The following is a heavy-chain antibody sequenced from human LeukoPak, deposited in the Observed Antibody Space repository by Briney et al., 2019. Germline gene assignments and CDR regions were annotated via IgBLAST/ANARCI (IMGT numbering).Heavy chain of an antibody. D-gene: IGHD2-15*01. CDR1: GGSISSYY. CDR3: ARSGSSCSGGSCYRGYFDY. Sequence: ETLSLTCTVSGGSISSYYWSWIRQPPGKGLEWIGYIYYSGSTNYNPSLKSRVTISVDTSKNQFSLKLSSVTAADTAVYYCARSGSSCSGGSCYRGYFDYWGQGTLVTVSS. CDR2: IYYSGST. J-gene: IGHJ4*02. V-gene: IGHV4-59*08.